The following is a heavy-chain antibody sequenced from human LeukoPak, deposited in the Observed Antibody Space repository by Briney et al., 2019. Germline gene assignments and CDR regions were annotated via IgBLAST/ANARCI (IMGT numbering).Heavy chain of an antibody. CDR1: GFTFSSYG. Sequence: GGSLRLSCAASGFTFSSYGMHWVRQDPGKGLEWVAVISYDGSNKYYADSVKGRSTISRDNSKNTLYLQMNSLRAEDTAVYYCAKERSSSSSFDYWGQGTLVTVSS. CDR2: ISYDGSNK. CDR3: AKERSSSSSFDY. V-gene: IGHV3-30*18. D-gene: IGHD6-6*01. J-gene: IGHJ4*02.